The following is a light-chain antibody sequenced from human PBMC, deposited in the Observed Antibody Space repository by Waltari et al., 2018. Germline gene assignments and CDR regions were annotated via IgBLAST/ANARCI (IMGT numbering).Light chain of an antibody. J-gene: IGLJ2*01. CDR3: HSRDASGVAGS. CDR2: DKN. V-gene: IGLV3-19*01. CDR1: SLRSYY. Sequence: SSELTQDPAVSVALGQTVRITCQGASLRSYYAIWSQQRPGQAPKLVIYDKNNRPSGVPDRFSGSSSHNTGSLTITGAQAEDEASYYCHSRDASGVAGSFGGGTKLTVL.